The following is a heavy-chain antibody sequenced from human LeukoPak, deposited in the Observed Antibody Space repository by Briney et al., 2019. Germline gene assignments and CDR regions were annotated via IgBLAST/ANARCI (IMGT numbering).Heavy chain of an antibody. J-gene: IGHJ6*02. CDR2: IIPMLGSE. D-gene: IGHD3-16*01. Sequence: SVKVSCKASGGSFSSFGVAWVRQAPGQGLEWMGRIIPMLGSEDYAQKFQGRVTITADKSASTVYMDLSSLRSKDTAIYYCARIGTGGGDGLQSYNYGLDVWGLGTTVIVSS. V-gene: IGHV1-69*04. CDR1: GGSFSSFG. CDR3: ARIGTGGGDGLQSYNYGLDV.